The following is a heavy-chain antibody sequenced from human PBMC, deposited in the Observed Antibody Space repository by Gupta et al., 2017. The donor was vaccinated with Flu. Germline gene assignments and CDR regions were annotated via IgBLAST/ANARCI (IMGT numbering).Heavy chain of an antibody. V-gene: IGHV3-21*06. CDR3: ARERDYVNYYGMDV. CDR1: GFSFNTYT. CDR2: ISSSSVYT. Sequence: EVQLVESGGALVKPGGSLRLSCAPSGFSFNTYTLNWVRLAPGKALEWVSSISSSSVYTYYADSVKGRFTISRDSAKNSLYLQMNSLRAEDTAVYYCARERDYVNYYGMDVWGQGTTVTVS. D-gene: IGHD4-17*01. J-gene: IGHJ6*02.